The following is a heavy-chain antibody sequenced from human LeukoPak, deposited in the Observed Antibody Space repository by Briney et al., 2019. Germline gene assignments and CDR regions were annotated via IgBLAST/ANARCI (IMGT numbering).Heavy chain of an antibody. CDR1: GYTFTSYY. CDR2: MNPNSGNT. CDR3: ARGWTGYCSSTSCYSGSFGFDY. D-gene: IGHD2-2*02. J-gene: IGHJ4*02. V-gene: IGHV1-8*02. Sequence: ASVKVSCEASGYTFTSYYMHWVRQATGQGLEWMGWMNPNSGNTGYAQKFQGRVTMTGNTSISTAYMELSSLRSEDTAVYYCARGWTGYCSSTSCYSGSFGFDYWGQGTLVTVSS.